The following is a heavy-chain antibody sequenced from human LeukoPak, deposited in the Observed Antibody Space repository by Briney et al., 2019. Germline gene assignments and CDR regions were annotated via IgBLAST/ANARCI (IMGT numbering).Heavy chain of an antibody. Sequence: GASVKVSCKPSGYTFTDHSIHWLRQVPGQGPEWIGWINPKNGGTNYAQTFQGRVTMTRDTSITTAYMELSSLRSDDTAVYYCARDLYCNSAKCYSNWFDTWGQGTLVTVSS. J-gene: IGHJ5*02. CDR1: GYTFTDHS. D-gene: IGHD2/OR15-2a*01. V-gene: IGHV1-2*02. CDR3: ARDLYCNSAKCYSNWFDT. CDR2: INPKNGGT.